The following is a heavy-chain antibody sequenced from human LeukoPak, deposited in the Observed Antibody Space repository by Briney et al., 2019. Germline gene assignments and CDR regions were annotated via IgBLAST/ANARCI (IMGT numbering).Heavy chain of an antibody. V-gene: IGHV6-1*01. J-gene: IGHJ5*02. Sequence: SQTLSLTCAISGDSVSSNSAAWHWIRQSPSRGLEWLGRTYYRSKWYNDYAVSVKSRITINPDTSKNQFSLQLNSVTPEDTAVYYCARESFDSSGWSSNWFDPWGQGTLVTVSS. CDR3: ARESFDSSGWSSNWFDP. CDR1: GDSVSSNSAA. D-gene: IGHD6-19*01. CDR2: TYYRSKWYN.